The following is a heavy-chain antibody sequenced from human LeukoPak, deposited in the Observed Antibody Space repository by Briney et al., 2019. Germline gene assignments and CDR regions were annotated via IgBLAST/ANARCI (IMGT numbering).Heavy chain of an antibody. CDR3: AKEGRYSSGCLDY. V-gene: IGHV3-30*18. J-gene: IGHJ4*02. CDR2: ISYDGSNK. CDR1: GFTFSSYG. D-gene: IGHD6-19*01. Sequence: HTGGSLRLSCAASGFTFSSYGMHWVRQAPGKGLEWVAVISYDGSNKYYADSVKGRFTISRDNSKNTLYLQMNSLRAEDTAVYYCAKEGRYSSGCLDYWGQGTLVTVSS.